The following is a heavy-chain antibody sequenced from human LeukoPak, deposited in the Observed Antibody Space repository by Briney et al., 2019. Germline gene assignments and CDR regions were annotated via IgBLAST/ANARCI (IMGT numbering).Heavy chain of an antibody. V-gene: IGHV3-43*01. CDR1: GFTFGDYT. CDR3: ATTYDLWSGYYAGNGYQFYYLDV. Sequence: GGSLRLSCAASGFTFGDYTMHWVRQAPGKGLEWVSLIDWEGVSTYYADSVKGRFTISRDNSENSLYLQMDSLRSEDTALYYCATTYDLWSGYYAGNGYQFYYLDVWGSGTTVTVSS. CDR2: IDWEGVST. D-gene: IGHD3-3*01. J-gene: IGHJ6*03.